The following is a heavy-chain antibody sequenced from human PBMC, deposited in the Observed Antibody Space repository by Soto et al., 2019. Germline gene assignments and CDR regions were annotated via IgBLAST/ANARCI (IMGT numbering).Heavy chain of an antibody. V-gene: IGHV3-21*01. Sequence: GGSLRLSCAASGFTFSSYTFNWVRQAPGKGLEWVSSITSNSGSIYYTDSVKGRFTISRDNAKNSLYLQMNSLRAGDTAVYYCARLLSCSSTSCYTGDYWGRGTLVTVSS. CDR3: ARLLSCSSTSCYTGDY. CDR1: GFTFSSYT. CDR2: ITSNSGSI. J-gene: IGHJ4*02. D-gene: IGHD2-2*02.